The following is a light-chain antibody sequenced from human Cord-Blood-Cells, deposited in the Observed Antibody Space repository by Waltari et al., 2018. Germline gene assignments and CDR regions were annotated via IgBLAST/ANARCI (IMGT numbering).Light chain of an antibody. V-gene: IGKV4-1*01. Sequence: DIVMTQSPDSLAVSLGERATINCKSSQSVLYSSNNKNYLAWYKQKPGQPPKLLIYWACTRESGVPDRFSGSGSGTCFTLTVSSLQAEDVAVYYCQQYYSTPAWTFGQGTKVEIK. J-gene: IGKJ1*01. CDR2: WAC. CDR3: QQYYSTPAWT. CDR1: QSVLYSSNNKNY.